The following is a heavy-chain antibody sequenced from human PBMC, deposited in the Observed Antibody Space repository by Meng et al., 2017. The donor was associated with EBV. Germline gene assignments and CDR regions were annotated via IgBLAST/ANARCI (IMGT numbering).Heavy chain of an antibody. D-gene: IGHD5-24*01. Sequence: VQLQQWGAGLLKPSETLSLTCACYGGSFSGYYWSWIRQPPGKGLEWIGEINHSGSTNYNPSLKSRVTISVDTSKNQFSLKLSSVTAADTAVYYCARGRWLQPGSYFDYWGQGTLVTVSS. CDR3: ARGRWLQPGSYFDY. V-gene: IGHV4-34*01. J-gene: IGHJ4*02. CDR1: GGSFSGYY. CDR2: INHSGST.